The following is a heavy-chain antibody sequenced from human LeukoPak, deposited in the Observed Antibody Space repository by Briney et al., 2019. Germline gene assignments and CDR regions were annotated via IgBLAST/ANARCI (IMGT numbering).Heavy chain of an antibody. Sequence: SETLSLTCTVSGGSISSYYWSWIRQPPGKGLEWIGYIYYSGSTNYNPSLKSRVTISVDTSKNQFYLKLSSVTAADTDVYYCARDNRDSYYYYYMDVWGKGTTVTISS. D-gene: IGHD5-24*01. CDR3: ARDNRDSYYYYYMDV. CDR1: GGSISSYY. CDR2: IYYSGST. V-gene: IGHV4-59*01. J-gene: IGHJ6*03.